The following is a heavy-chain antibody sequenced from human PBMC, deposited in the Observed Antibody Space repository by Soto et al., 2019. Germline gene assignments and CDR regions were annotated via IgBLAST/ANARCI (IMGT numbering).Heavy chain of an antibody. CDR3: ARQPYDGDYGYYFEY. J-gene: IGHJ4*02. V-gene: IGHV4-59*01. Sequence: QVQLLESGPGLVNPSQTLSLSCSVSGGSISPYYWSWLRQSPGKGLEWLGYIYHTGTADYNPSLENRVTLSVDTSTNRFSLELTSVTAADTAVYYCARQPYDGDYGYYFEYWGPGILVSVSS. D-gene: IGHD4-17*01. CDR2: IYHTGTA. CDR1: GGSISPYY.